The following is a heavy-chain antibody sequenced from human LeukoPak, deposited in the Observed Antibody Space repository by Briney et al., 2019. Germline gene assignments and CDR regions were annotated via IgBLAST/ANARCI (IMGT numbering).Heavy chain of an antibody. V-gene: IGHV2-70*04. D-gene: IGHD3-22*01. Sequence: ESGPALVKPTQTLTLTCTFSGFSLSTSGMRVSWIRQPPGKALEWLARIDWDDDKFYSTSLKTRLTISKDTSKNQVVLTMTNMDPVDTATYYCARAKYYYDSSGPEYYFDYWGQGTLVTVSP. J-gene: IGHJ4*02. CDR3: ARAKYYYDSSGPEYYFDY. CDR2: IDWDDDK. CDR1: GFSLSTSGMR.